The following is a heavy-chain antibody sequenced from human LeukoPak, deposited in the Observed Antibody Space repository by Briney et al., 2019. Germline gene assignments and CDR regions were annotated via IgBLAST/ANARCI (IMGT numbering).Heavy chain of an antibody. V-gene: IGHV4-59*01. CDR2: IYYSGST. CDR1: GGSISSYY. CDR3: ARRSKSVFGVVRNWFDP. J-gene: IGHJ5*02. D-gene: IGHD3-3*01. Sequence: SETLSLTCTVSGGSISSYYWSWIRQPPGKGLEWIGYIYYSGSTNYNPSLKSRVTISVDTSKNQFSLKLSSVTAADTAVYYCARRSKSVFGVVRNWFDPWGQGTLVTVSS.